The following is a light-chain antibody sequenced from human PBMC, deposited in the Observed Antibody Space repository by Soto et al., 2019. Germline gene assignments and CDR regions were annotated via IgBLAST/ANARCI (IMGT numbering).Light chain of an antibody. CDR3: QQYNNWPRT. V-gene: IGKV3-15*01. Sequence: EIVMTQSPVTLSVSPGERATLSCRASQSVSSNLAWYPQKPGQAPRLLIYGASTRATGITARFSGSRCGTEFTLTISSLQSEDFAVYYCQQYNNWPRTFGQGTKVEI. J-gene: IGKJ1*01. CDR2: GAS. CDR1: QSVSSN.